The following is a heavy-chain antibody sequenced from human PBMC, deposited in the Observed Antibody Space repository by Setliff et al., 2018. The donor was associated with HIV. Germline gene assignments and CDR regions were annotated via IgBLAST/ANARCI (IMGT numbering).Heavy chain of an antibody. Sequence: SGGSLRLSCAASGFTFSSYSMNWVRQAPGKGLEWVSFISPSGTYIHYADSLKGRFTISRDSAKNSLYLQMNSLRAEDTAAYYCARDPPWNYDSSGYPYYFDYWGQGTLVTVSS. J-gene: IGHJ4*02. CDR2: ISPSGTYI. V-gene: IGHV3-21*01. CDR1: GFTFSSYS. D-gene: IGHD3-22*01. CDR3: ARDPPWNYDSSGYPYYFDY.